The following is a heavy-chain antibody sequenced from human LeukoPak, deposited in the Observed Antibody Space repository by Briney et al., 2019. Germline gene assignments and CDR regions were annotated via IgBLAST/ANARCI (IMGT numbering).Heavy chain of an antibody. CDR2: INHSGST. CDR3: AGAYDYGGNWYFDL. V-gene: IGHV4-34*01. Sequence: PSETLSLTCAVYGGSFSGYYWSWIRQPPGKGLEWIGEINHSGSTNYNPSLKSRVTISVDTSKNQFSLKLSSVTAADTAVYYCAGAYDYGGNWYFDLWGRGTLVTVSS. J-gene: IGHJ2*01. D-gene: IGHD4-23*01. CDR1: GGSFSGYY.